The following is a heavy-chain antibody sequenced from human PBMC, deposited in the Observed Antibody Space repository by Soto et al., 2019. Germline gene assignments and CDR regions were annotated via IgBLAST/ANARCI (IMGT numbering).Heavy chain of an antibody. CDR1: VGSFSVYY. CDR2: VNPSGST. V-gene: IGHV4-34*01. J-gene: IGHJ5*02. Sequence: SETLSLTCAVYVGSFSVYYWGWIRQPPGKGLEWIGEVNPSGSTNYNPSFKSRVTISVDMSKKQFSLSLTSMTAADTAVYFCARGLITVVPPAMGGLWIDPWGQGTMVTVSS. D-gene: IGHD2-2*01. CDR3: ARGLITVVPPAMGGLWIDP.